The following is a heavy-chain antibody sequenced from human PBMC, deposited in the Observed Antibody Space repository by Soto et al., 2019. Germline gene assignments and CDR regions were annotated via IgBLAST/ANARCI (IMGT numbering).Heavy chain of an antibody. CDR3: ARTCSGGSCYYAGPHDAFDI. CDR2: IKQDGSEK. D-gene: IGHD2-15*01. Sequence: EVQLVESGGGLVQPGGSLRLSCAASGFTFSSYWMSWVRQAPGKGLEWVANIKQDGSEKYYVDSVKGRFTISRDNAKNSLYLQMNSLRAEDTAVYYCARTCSGGSCYYAGPHDAFDIWGQGTMVTVSS. J-gene: IGHJ3*02. V-gene: IGHV3-7*01. CDR1: GFTFSSYW.